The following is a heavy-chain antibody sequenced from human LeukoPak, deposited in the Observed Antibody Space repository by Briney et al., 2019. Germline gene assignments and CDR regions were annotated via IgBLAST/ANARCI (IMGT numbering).Heavy chain of an antibody. CDR3: ARQNYDRTFDY. CDR2: IFYSGST. J-gene: IGHJ4*02. CDR1: GGSISSNSDY. Sequence: SETLSLTCTVSGGSISSNSDYWGWIRQPPGKGLEWIGNIFYSGSTYYNPSLKSRVTISVDTSKNQFSLKLSSVTAADTAVYYCARQNYDRTFDYWGQGTLVTVSS. D-gene: IGHD3-22*01. V-gene: IGHV4-39*01.